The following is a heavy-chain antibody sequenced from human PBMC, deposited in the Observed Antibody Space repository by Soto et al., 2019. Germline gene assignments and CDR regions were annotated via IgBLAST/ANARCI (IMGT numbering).Heavy chain of an antibody. CDR1: GGSISSYY. CDR3: ARAQLGSFDY. V-gene: IGHV4-59*01. Sequence: QVQLQESGPGLVKPSETLSLTCTVSGGSISSYYWSWIRQPPGKGLEWIGYIYYSGSTNYNPSLTSRVPISVDTSKTQSSLTLSSVTAADTAVYYCARAQLGSFDYWGQGTLVTVSS. J-gene: IGHJ4*02. CDR2: IYYSGST. D-gene: IGHD2-2*01.